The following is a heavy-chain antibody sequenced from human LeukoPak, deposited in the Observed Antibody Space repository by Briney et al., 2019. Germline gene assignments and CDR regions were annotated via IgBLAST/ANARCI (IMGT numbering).Heavy chain of an antibody. CDR2: ISWNSGSI. J-gene: IGHJ4*02. D-gene: IGHD1-26*01. CDR1: GFTFDDYA. V-gene: IGHV3-9*01. CDR3: AKDISGSYLTVFDY. Sequence: GGSLRLSCAASGFTFDDYAMHWVRQALGKGLEWVSGISWNSGSIGYADSVKGRFTISRDNAKNSLYLQMNSLRAEDTALYYCAKDISGSYLTVFDYWGQGTLVTVSS.